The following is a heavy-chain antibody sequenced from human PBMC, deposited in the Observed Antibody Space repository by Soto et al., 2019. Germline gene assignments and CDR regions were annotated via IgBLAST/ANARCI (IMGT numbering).Heavy chain of an antibody. D-gene: IGHD5-12*01. V-gene: IGHV1-18*01. CDR2: ISAYTGNT. J-gene: IGHJ4*02. Sequence: QVQLVQSGAEVKKPGASVKVSCKTSGYTFSNYGISWVRQAPGQGLEWMAWISAYTGNTNFAQRFQGRVTMTTDTSTSTAYMELRSLRSDVTAVYYCARDTPSSGVATLDFWGQGYLVTVSS. CDR1: GYTFSNYG. CDR3: ARDTPSSGVATLDF.